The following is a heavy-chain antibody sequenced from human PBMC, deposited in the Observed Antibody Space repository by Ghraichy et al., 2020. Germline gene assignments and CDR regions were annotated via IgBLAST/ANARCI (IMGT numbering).Heavy chain of an antibody. CDR2: ISSSSSYI. D-gene: IGHD5-18*01. CDR1: GFTFSSYS. Sequence: GSLRLSCAASGFTFSSYSMNWVRQAPGKGLEWVSSISSSSSYIYYADSVKGRFTISRDNAKNSLYLQMNSLRAEDTAVYYCARGGYSYGHRTYFDYWGQGTLVTVSS. CDR3: ARGGYSYGHRTYFDY. V-gene: IGHV3-21*01. J-gene: IGHJ4*02.